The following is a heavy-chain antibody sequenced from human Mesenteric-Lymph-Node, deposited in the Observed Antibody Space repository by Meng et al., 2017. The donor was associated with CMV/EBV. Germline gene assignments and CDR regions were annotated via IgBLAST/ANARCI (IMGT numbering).Heavy chain of an antibody. J-gene: IGHJ4*02. Sequence: GGSLRLSCAASGFTFSTYAIHWVRQAPGKGLEWVAVISHDGSNKYYVDSVKGRFTISRDNSKNTLDLQMNSLRAEDTAVYYCAKDRKGYYYDSSGYSHWGQGTLVTVSS. V-gene: IGHV3-30*04. CDR3: AKDRKGYYYDSSGYSH. CDR2: ISHDGSNK. D-gene: IGHD3-22*01. CDR1: GFTFSTYA.